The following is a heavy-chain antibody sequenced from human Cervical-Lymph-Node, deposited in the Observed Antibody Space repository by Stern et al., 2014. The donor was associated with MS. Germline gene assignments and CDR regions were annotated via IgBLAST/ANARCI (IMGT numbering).Heavy chain of an antibody. D-gene: IGHD4-11*01. J-gene: IGHJ4*02. CDR1: GFSLNTSGTC. CDR3: ARHDYKNQVADY. CDR2: IDWDGDK. Sequence: SGPALVKPTQTLTLTCNFSGFSLNTSGTCVSWIRQPPGKALEWLALIDWDGDKYYSTSLKTRLTISKDSSKNQVVLKMTNMDPVDTATYYCARHDYKNQVADYWGQGILVTVSS. V-gene: IGHV2-70*13.